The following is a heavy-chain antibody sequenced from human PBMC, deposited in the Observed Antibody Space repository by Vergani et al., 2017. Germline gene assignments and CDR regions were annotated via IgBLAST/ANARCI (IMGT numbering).Heavy chain of an antibody. J-gene: IGHJ6*02. CDR2: VYTSGMT. CDR3: ARELSYYYGSGSDDYNPYYYEGMDV. V-gene: IGHV4-61*02. Sequence: QVQLQESGPGLVKASQTLSLTCSVSGGSINTGAYYWSWIRQPAGKGLEWIGRVYTSGMTNYNPSLKSRVTILVDRSKSQLSLKLTSVTAGDTAVYFCARELSYYYGSGSDDYNPYYYEGMDVWGPGTTVTVS. D-gene: IGHD3-10*01. CDR1: GGSINTGAYY.